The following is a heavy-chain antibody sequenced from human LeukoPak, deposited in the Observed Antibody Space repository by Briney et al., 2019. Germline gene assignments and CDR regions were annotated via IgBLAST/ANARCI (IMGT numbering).Heavy chain of an antibody. CDR1: GGSITTHY. D-gene: IGHD1-26*01. Sequence: SETLSLTCTVSGGSITTHYWSWIRQPPGKGLEWIGEINHSGSTNYNPSLKSRVTISVDTSKNQFSLKLSSVTAADTAVYYCARVVGATLDYWGQGTLVTVSS. CDR3: ARVVGATLDY. V-gene: IGHV4-34*01. J-gene: IGHJ4*02. CDR2: INHSGST.